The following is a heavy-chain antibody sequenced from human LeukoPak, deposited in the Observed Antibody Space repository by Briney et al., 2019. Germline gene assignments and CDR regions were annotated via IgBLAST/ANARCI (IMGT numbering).Heavy chain of an antibody. CDR2: MNPISGNT. CDR3: ASLSLGRGYGSRGAFHM. V-gene: IGHV1-8*01. Sequence: ASVKVSCRASGSTFTSYDINWVRQATGQGPEWMGWMNPISGNTYYAQTFQGRVTITRNTSITTAYMEVSSLRAEDTAVYYCASLSLGRGYGSRGAFHMWRQNTMVTVP. D-gene: IGHD3-3*01. CDR1: GSTFTSYD. J-gene: IGHJ3*02.